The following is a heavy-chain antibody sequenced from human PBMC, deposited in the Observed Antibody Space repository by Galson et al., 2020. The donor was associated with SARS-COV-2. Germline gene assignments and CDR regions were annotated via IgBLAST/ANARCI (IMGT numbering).Heavy chain of an antibody. CDR3: ARDASGWSYFEY. CDR2: TYFRSQWNY. D-gene: IGHD2-15*01. Sequence: SQTLSLTCAISGASYSSNIPSSNWIRQSPSRCLECLKWTYFRSQWNYDYATSMKGRITIHPDTSKNQFSQHLNSVTPEDTAVYYWARDASGWSYFEYWGPGSLVTVSS. V-gene: IGHV6-1*01. J-gene: IGHJ4*02. CDR1: GASYSSNIPS.